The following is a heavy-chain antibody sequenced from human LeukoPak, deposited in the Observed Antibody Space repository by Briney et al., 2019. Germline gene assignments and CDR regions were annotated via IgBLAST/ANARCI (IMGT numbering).Heavy chain of an antibody. CDR3: ARDGCYHTADDWGSY. CDR2: IYTSGTT. Sequence: SQTLSLTCTVSGGPMSSTTYYWSWIRQPAGKRLEWIGRIYTSGTTNYNPSLKSRVSISVDTSRNQFSLKLSSMTAADTAVYYCARDGCYHTADDWGSYWGQGSLVTVSS. CDR1: GGPMSSTTYY. D-gene: IGHD3-16*01. J-gene: IGHJ4*02. V-gene: IGHV4-61*02.